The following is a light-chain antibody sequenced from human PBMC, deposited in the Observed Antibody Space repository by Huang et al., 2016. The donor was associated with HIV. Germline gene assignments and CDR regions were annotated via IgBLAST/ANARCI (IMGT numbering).Light chain of an antibody. J-gene: IGKJ3*01. V-gene: IGKV3-20*01. CDR1: QRVSSSY. Sequence: EIVLTQSPGTLSLSPGERATLSCSARQRVSSSYLAWYQQKPGQAPRILIYGAFSRATGIPDRFSGSGSGTAFTRTISRVEPEDYAVYYCQQYGGSPGFTFGRGTKVDIK. CDR2: GAF. CDR3: QQYGGSPGFT.